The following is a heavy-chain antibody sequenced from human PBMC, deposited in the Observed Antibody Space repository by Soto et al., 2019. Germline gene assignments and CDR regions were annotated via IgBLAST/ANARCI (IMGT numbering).Heavy chain of an antibody. CDR3: ARHGGEDIVVAPAAMGYYEMDV. V-gene: IGHV5-10-1*01. Sequence: GESLKISCKGSGYTVTSYWISWVRQMPGKGLEWMGRIDPSDSYTNYSPSFQGHVTISADKSISTVYLQWSSLKASDTAMYYCARHGGEDIVVAPAAMGYYEMDVWGQGTTVTVSS. CDR2: IDPSDSYT. D-gene: IGHD2-2*01. J-gene: IGHJ6*02. CDR1: GYTVTSYW.